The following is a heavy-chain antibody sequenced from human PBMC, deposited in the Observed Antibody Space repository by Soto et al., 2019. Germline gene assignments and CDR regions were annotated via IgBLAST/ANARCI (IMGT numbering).Heavy chain of an antibody. Sequence: SETLSLTCTVSGGSISSGGYYWSWIRQHPGKGLEWIGYIYYSGSTYYNPSLKSRVTISVDTSKNQFSLKLSSVTAADTAVYYCARGIAVAGSLYFQHWGQGTLVTVSS. V-gene: IGHV4-31*03. J-gene: IGHJ1*01. CDR3: ARGIAVAGSLYFQH. D-gene: IGHD6-19*01. CDR1: GGSISSGGYY. CDR2: IYYSGST.